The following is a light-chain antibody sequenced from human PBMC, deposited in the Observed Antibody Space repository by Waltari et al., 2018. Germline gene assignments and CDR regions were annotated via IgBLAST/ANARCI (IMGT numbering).Light chain of an antibody. J-gene: IGLJ2*01. CDR1: HIGSRR. V-gene: IGLV3-21*02. CDR2: DDS. Sequence: SYALTQPPAVSVAPGPPAPIPCGGTHIGSRRVHWYQQRPGQAPMLVVYDDSDRPSGIPERFSGSKSGTSASLAISGLQSEDEADFYCAAWDDSLNGPVFGGGTKLAVL. CDR3: AAWDDSLNGPV.